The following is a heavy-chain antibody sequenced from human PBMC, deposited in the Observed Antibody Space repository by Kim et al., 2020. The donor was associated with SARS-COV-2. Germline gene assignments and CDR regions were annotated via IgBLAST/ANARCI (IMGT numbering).Heavy chain of an antibody. CDR2: FNHSGST. Sequence: SETLSLTCAVYGGSFSGYYWSWSRQPPGKGLEWIGEFNHSGSTNYNQTLKSQVTLSVDPAKNQFSLKLSSVTAAATDVYYCARFRGAALSYYYYFGMDVWGQGTTVTVSS. CDR1: GGSFSGYY. D-gene: IGHD3-10*01. J-gene: IGHJ6*02. CDR3: ARFRGAALSYYYYFGMDV. V-gene: IGHV4-34*01.